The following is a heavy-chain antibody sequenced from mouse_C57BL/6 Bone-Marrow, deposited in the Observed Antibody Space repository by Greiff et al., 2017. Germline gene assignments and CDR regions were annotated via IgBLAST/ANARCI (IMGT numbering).Heavy chain of an antibody. CDR1: GYSITSGYD. D-gene: IGHD1-1*01. J-gene: IGHJ3*01. CDR2: ISYSGST. V-gene: IGHV3-1*01. Sequence: EVQVVESGPGMAKPSQSLSLTCTVTGYSITSGYDWHWIRHFPGNKLEWMGYISYSGSTYYNASLKSRISITHDTSKNHFFLELNSVTTEDTATYNSARDDYYGSSPCAYWGKGTLVTVSA. CDR3: ARDDYYGSSPCAY.